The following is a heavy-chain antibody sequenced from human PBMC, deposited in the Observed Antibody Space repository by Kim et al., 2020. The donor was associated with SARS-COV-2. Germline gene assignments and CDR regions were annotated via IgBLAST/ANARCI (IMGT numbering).Heavy chain of an antibody. CDR1: GFTFSSYD. D-gene: IGHD6-19*01. CDR3: ARGIRDEQWLVQGFDY. CDR2: IGTAGDT. J-gene: IGHJ4*02. Sequence: GGSLRLSCAASGFTFSSYDMHWVRQATGKGLEWVSAIGTAGDTYYPGSVKGRFTISRENAKNSLYLQMNSLRAGDTAVYYCARGIRDEQWLVQGFDYWGQGTLVTVSS. V-gene: IGHV3-13*04.